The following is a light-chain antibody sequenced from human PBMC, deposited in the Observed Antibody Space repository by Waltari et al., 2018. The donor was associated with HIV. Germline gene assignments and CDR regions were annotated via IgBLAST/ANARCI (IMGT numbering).Light chain of an antibody. CDR2: DAS. CDR3: QQYDSALWT. J-gene: IGKJ2*01. CDR1: QSLSSNY. Sequence: EIVLTQSPAALSLSPGERAHLSCGARQSLSSNYLAWYQQKPGLAPRLIIYDASNRATGIPDRFSGSGSGTDFTLTISRVEPEDFAVYYCQQYDSALWTFGQGTKLEIK. V-gene: IGKV3D-20*01.